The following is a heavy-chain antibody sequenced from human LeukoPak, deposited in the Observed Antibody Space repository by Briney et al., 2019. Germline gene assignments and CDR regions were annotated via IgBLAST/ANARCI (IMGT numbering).Heavy chain of an antibody. CDR3: ARDEERYYYDSSGYYRGHAFDI. Sequence: ASVKVSCKASGYTFTGYYMHWVRQAPGQGLEWMGWINPNSGGTNYAQKFQGRVTMTRDTSISTAYMELSSLRSEDTAVYYCARDEERYYYDSSGYYRGHAFDIWGQGTMVTVSS. CDR2: INPNSGGT. V-gene: IGHV1-2*02. D-gene: IGHD3-22*01. CDR1: GYTFTGYY. J-gene: IGHJ3*02.